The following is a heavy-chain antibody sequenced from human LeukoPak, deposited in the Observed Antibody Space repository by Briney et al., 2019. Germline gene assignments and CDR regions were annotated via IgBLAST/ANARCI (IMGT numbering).Heavy chain of an antibody. Sequence: PSETLSLTCAVYGGSFSGCYWSWIRQPPGKGLEWIGEINHSGSTNYNPSLKSRVTISVDTSKNQFSLKLSSVTAADTAVYYCARDPRIQGGWGRGTLVTVSS. D-gene: IGHD5-18*01. CDR3: ARDPRIQGG. CDR2: INHSGST. V-gene: IGHV4-34*01. J-gene: IGHJ2*01. CDR1: GGSFSGCY.